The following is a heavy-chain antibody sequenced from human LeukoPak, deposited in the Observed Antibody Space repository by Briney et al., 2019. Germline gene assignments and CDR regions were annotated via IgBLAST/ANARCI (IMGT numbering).Heavy chain of an antibody. CDR3: ARDTSLEAAAGMGYFQH. CDR1: GGSISSYY. J-gene: IGHJ1*01. CDR2: IYTSGST. V-gene: IGHV4-4*07. D-gene: IGHD6-13*01. Sequence: PSETLSLTCTVSGGSISSYYWSWIRQPAGKGLEWIGRIYTSGSTNYNPSLKSRVTMSVDTSKTQFSLKLSSVTAADTAVYYCARDTSLEAAAGMGYFQHWGQGTLVTVSS.